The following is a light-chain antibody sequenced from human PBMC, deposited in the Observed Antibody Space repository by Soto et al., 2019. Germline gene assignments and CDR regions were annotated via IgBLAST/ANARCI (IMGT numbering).Light chain of an antibody. CDR1: SSDVGSYNY. CDR3: SSYGGSSNLV. Sequence: QSVLTQPPSASGSPGQSVTISCTGTSSDVGSYNYVSWYQQHPGKAPKLMISEVSARPSGVPDRFSGSKSGNTASLTVSGLQAEDEADYYCSSYGGSSNLVFGGGTKVTVL. V-gene: IGLV2-8*01. CDR2: EVS. J-gene: IGLJ2*01.